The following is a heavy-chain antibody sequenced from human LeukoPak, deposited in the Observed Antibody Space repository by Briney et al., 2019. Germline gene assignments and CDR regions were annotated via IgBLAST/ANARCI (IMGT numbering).Heavy chain of an antibody. V-gene: IGHV4-4*02. CDR2: IYHSGGT. J-gene: IGHJ3*02. D-gene: IGHD2-2*01. Sequence: SETESLICAVSGDSISAYNWWWSWVRQPPGKGLEWIGEIYHSGGTNYNPSLKSRVTISVDKSKNQLSLDLNSVTAADTAVYYCAREYCTSTTCSNAFEIWGHGTMVTVS. CDR3: AREYCTSTTCSNAFEI. CDR1: GDSISAYNW.